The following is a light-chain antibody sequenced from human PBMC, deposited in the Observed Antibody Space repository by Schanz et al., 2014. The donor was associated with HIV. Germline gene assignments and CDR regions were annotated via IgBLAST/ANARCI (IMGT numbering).Light chain of an antibody. CDR1: NSDVGGYNF. CDR2: DVN. J-gene: IGLJ1*01. CDR3: CSYTTTSTYV. Sequence: QSVLTQPASVSGSPGQSITISCTGTNSDVGGYNFVSWYQQHPGKAPKLIIYDVNNRPSGVSSRFSGSKSGNTASLTISGLQAEDEADYYCCSYTTTSTYVFGAGTKLTVL. V-gene: IGLV2-14*03.